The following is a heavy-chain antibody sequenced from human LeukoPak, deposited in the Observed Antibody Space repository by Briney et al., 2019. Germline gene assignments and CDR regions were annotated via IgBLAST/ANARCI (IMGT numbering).Heavy chain of an antibody. V-gene: IGHV3-74*01. CDR2: IDDDGSAT. CDR1: GFIVSSYW. D-gene: IGHD6-19*01. J-gene: IGHJ4*02. Sequence: PGGSLRLSCEASGFIVSSYWMHWVRQAPGKGLVWVSRIDDDGSATAYADSVKGRFIISRDDAKNTVYLQMNSLRAEDTAMYHCIRSGGWPGFWGQGTLVTVSS. CDR3: IRSGGWPGF.